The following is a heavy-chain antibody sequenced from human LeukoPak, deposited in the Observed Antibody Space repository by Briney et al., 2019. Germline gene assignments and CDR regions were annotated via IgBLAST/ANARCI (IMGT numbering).Heavy chain of an antibody. CDR3: AKGRIGLLPYYFDY. CDR1: GITFDDYA. Sequence: GGSLRLSCAASGITFDDYAMHWVRQAPGKGLEWVSGISWNSGSIGYADSVKGRFTISRDNAKNSLYLQMNSLRAEDTALYYCAKGRIGLLPYYFDYWGQGTLVTVSS. D-gene: IGHD3-22*01. CDR2: ISWNSGSI. J-gene: IGHJ4*02. V-gene: IGHV3-9*01.